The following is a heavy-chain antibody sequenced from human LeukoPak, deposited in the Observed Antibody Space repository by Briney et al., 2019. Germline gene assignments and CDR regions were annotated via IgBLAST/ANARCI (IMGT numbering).Heavy chain of an antibody. CDR1: GGSISSGGYY. CDR3: ARDGSTGTTFAFDI. Sequence: SETLSLTCTVSGGSISSGGYYWSWIRQPPGKGLEWIGYIYHSGSIYYNPSLKSRVTISVDRSKNQFSLKLSSVTAADTAVYYCARDGSTGTTFAFDIWGQGTMVTVSS. V-gene: IGHV4-30-2*01. CDR2: IYHSGSI. D-gene: IGHD1-7*01. J-gene: IGHJ3*02.